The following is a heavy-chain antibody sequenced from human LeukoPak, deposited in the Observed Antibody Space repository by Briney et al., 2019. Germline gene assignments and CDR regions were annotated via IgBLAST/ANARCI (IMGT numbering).Heavy chain of an antibody. D-gene: IGHD4-17*01. CDR1: GFTFSSYW. CDR2: IGNDGSST. Sequence: GGSLRLSCTASGFTFSSYWMHWVRQAPGKGLVWVSRIGNDGSSTTYADSVKGRFTISRDNAKSTLYLQMNSLRAEDTAVYYCARGRYGEYVWGQGALVTVSS. CDR3: ARGRYGEYV. V-gene: IGHV3-74*01. J-gene: IGHJ4*02.